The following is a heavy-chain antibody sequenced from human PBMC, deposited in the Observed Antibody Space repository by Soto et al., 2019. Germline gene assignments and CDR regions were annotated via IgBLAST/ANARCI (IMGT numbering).Heavy chain of an antibody. Sequence: QITLKESGPTLVKPTQTLTLTCTFSGFSLSTSGMGVGWIRQPPGKALEWLALIYWGDDKRYSASLKSSLTITTDASKNQVVLTMTNMDPVDTATYYCAHTYDGYYGGGYFDSWGQGTLVTVSS. V-gene: IGHV2-5*02. J-gene: IGHJ4*02. D-gene: IGHD4-17*01. CDR2: IYWGDDK. CDR3: AHTYDGYYGGGYFDS. CDR1: GFSLSTSGMG.